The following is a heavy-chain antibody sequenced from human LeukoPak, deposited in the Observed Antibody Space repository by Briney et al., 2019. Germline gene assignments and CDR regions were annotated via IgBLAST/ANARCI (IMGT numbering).Heavy chain of an antibody. D-gene: IGHD3-16*01. CDR1: GYSISSGYY. CDR2: IYHSGST. V-gene: IGHV4-38-2*02. CDR3: ASSSYDYVWGRSIDY. Sequence: SETLSLTCTVSGYSISSGYYWGWIRQPPGKGLEWIGSIYHSGSTYYNPSLKSRVTISVDTSKNQFSLKLSSVTAADTAVYYCASSSYDYVWGRSIDYWGQGTLVTVSS. J-gene: IGHJ4*02.